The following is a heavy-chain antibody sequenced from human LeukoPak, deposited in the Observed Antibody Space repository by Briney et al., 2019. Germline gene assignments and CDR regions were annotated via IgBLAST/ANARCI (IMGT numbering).Heavy chain of an antibody. Sequence: GGSLRLSCAASGFTLSAYAMAWVRQAPGKGLEWVSTISGSGGTTYSADSVKGRFTISRDNSKNILYLQVNSLRAGDTAVHYCAKDYYYDSSGYYYGDAFDIWGQGTMVTVSS. CDR2: ISGSGGTT. CDR1: GFTLSAYA. J-gene: IGHJ3*02. V-gene: IGHV3-23*01. D-gene: IGHD3-22*01. CDR3: AKDYYYDSSGYYYGDAFDI.